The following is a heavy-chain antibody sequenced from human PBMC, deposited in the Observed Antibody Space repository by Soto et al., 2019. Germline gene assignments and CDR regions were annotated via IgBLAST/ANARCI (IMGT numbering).Heavy chain of an antibody. CDR1: GYTFTGYY. D-gene: IGHD6-13*01. J-gene: IGHJ4*02. Sequence: GASVKVSCKASGYTFTGYYMHWVRQAPGQGLEWMGWINPNSGGTNYAQKFQGRVTMTRDTSISTAYMELSRLRSDDTAVYYCARDCGYSSSCLSDYWGQGTLVTVSS. V-gene: IGHV1-2*02. CDR2: INPNSGGT. CDR3: ARDCGYSSSCLSDY.